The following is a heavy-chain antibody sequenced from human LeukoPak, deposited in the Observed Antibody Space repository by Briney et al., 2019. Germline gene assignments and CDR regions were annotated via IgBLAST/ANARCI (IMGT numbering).Heavy chain of an antibody. Sequence: GRFLRLSCAASGFTFSSYGMHWVRQAPGKGLEWVAVISYDGSNKYYADSVKGRFTISRDNSKNTLYLQMNSLRAEDTAVYYCAKDLSAGRFGELALSFGMDVWGKGTTVTVSS. CDR3: AKDLSAGRFGELALSFGMDV. J-gene: IGHJ6*04. CDR1: GFTFSSYG. D-gene: IGHD3-10*01. CDR2: ISYDGSNK. V-gene: IGHV3-30*18.